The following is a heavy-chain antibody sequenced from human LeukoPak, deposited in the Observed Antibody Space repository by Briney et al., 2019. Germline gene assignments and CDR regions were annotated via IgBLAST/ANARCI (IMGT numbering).Heavy chain of an antibody. CDR1: GGSMSSYY. Sequence: SETLSLTCTVSGGSMSSYYWTWIRQPPGKGLEWIGYIYYRGGTNYNPSLKSRVSISVDTSKNQFSLKLSSVTAADTGVYYCAGVVSSWSQLDYWGQGTLVTVSS. D-gene: IGHD6-13*01. CDR3: AGVVSSWSQLDY. J-gene: IGHJ4*02. V-gene: IGHV4-59*01. CDR2: IYYRGGT.